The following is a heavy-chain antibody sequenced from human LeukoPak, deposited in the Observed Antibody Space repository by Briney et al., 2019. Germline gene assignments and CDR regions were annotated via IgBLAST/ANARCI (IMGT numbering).Heavy chain of an antibody. Sequence: GASVKVSCKASGYTFTSYAMNWVRQAPGQGLEWMGWINTNTGNPTYAQGFTGRFVFSLDTSVSTAYLQISSLKAEDTAVYYCARDGALQSSALTYYYYYYMDVWGKGTTVTVSS. CDR2: INTNTGNP. J-gene: IGHJ6*03. D-gene: IGHD3-16*01. V-gene: IGHV7-4-1*02. CDR3: ARDGALQSSALTYYYYYYMDV. CDR1: GYTFTSYA.